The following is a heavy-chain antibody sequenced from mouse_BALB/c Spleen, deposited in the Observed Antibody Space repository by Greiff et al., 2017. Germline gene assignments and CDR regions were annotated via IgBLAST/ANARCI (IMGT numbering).Heavy chain of an antibody. CDR1: GYTFTNYW. CDR2: IYPGGGYT. Sequence: VQLQQSGAELVRPGTSVKISCKASGYTFTNYWLGWVKQRPGHGLEWIGDIYPGGGYTNYNEKFKGKATLTADTSSSTAYMQLSSLTSEDSAVYFCARCSYDYDAMDYWGQGTSVTVSS. J-gene: IGHJ4*01. D-gene: IGHD6-5*01. CDR3: ARCSYDYDAMDY. V-gene: IGHV1-63*02.